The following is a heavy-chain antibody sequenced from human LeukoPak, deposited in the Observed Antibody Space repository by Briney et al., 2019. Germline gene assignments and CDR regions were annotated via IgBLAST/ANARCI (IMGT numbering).Heavy chain of an antibody. CDR1: GFTFTTYE. V-gene: IGHV3-48*03. D-gene: IGHD3-10*01. CDR3: ARDIYGDEDFDY. CDR2: ITSSGDIK. Sequence: GGSLRLSCATSGFTFTTYEMNWVRQAPGKGLEWVSYITSSGDIKTYADPVKGRFTMSRDDAKNSVYLQMNSLRPEDAAVYYCARDIYGDEDFDYWGQGTLVSVSS. J-gene: IGHJ4*02.